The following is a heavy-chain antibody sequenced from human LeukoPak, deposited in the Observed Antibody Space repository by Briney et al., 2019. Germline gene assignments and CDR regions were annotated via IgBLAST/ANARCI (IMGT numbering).Heavy chain of an antibody. Sequence: SVQVSCKASGGIFSRYAISWVRQAPGQGLEWMGGITPIFGIPNYAQKFQGRVTITADESTSTAYMELSSLRFEDTAVYYCARDSEHYYGLGNYYKYYYYMDVWGKGTTVTISS. V-gene: IGHV1-69*13. J-gene: IGHJ6*03. CDR1: GGIFSRYA. D-gene: IGHD3-10*01. CDR3: ARDSEHYYGLGNYYKYYYYMDV. CDR2: ITPIFGIP.